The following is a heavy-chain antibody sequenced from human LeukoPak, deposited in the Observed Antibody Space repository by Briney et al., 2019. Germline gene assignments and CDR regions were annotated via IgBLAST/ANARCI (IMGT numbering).Heavy chain of an antibody. V-gene: IGHV4-39*01. Sequence: PSETLSLTCTVSGASISSSSYYWGWIRQPPGKGLEWIGSIYYSGSTYYNPSLKSRVTISVDTSKNQFSLKLSSVTAADTAVYYCARQTRSVLLWFGELSGDAFDIWGQGTMVTVSS. D-gene: IGHD3-10*01. CDR2: IYYSGST. CDR3: ARQTRSVLLWFGELSGDAFDI. J-gene: IGHJ3*02. CDR1: GASISSSSYY.